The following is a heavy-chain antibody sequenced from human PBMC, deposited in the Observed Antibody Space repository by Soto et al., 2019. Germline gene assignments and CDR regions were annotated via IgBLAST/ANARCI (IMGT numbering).Heavy chain of an antibody. CDR3: AREELVRFDLWGLDP. Sequence: QVQLVESGGGVVQPGRSLRLSCAASGFTFSSYGMHWVRQAPGKGLEWVAVIWYDGSNKYYADSVKGRFTISRDNSKNTLYLQMNSLRAEDTAVYYCAREELVRFDLWGLDPWGQGTLVTVSS. D-gene: IGHD6-13*01. J-gene: IGHJ5*02. CDR2: IWYDGSNK. CDR1: GFTFSSYG. V-gene: IGHV3-33*01.